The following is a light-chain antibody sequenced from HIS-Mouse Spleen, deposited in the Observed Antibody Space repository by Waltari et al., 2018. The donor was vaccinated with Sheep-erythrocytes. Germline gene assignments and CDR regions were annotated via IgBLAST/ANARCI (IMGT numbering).Light chain of an antibody. Sequence: IHMIHFPSFVFACVRDRVTITCQSSQGISSWLVWYQQKPGKAPKLLIYAASSLQSGVPSRFSGSGSGTDFTLTISSLQPEDIATYYCQQDNNFPLTFGGGTKVEIK. CDR2: AAS. J-gene: IGKJ4*01. CDR3: QQDNNFPLT. V-gene: IGKV1-12*01. CDR1: QGISSW.